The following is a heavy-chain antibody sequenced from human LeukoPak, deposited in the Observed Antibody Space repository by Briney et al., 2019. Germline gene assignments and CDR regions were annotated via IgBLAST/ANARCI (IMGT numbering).Heavy chain of an antibody. D-gene: IGHD3-22*01. CDR1: GFTFSTYS. J-gene: IGHJ4*02. Sequence: GGSLRLSCAASGFTFSTYSMNWVRQAPGKGLEWVSAISSDSKYIYYPDSVKGRFTTSRDNAKNSLYLQMNSLRAEDTAVYYCARDYSPPHYFDSTGYFDDWGQGTLVTVSS. CDR2: ISSDSKYI. V-gene: IGHV3-21*01. CDR3: ARDYSPPHYFDSTGYFDD.